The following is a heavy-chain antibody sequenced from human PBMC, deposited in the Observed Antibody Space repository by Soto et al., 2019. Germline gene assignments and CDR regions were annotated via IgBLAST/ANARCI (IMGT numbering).Heavy chain of an antibody. CDR2: ISYDGSNK. CDR1: GFTVSSKY. J-gene: IGHJ5*02. Sequence: GGSLRLSWAASGFTVSSKYMTWVRQAPGKGLEWVSLISYDGSNKFYADSVKGRFTISRDNSKNTLYLQVNSLRAEDTAVYYCAKDLFSGGSYPNWFDPWGQGTLVTVSS. CDR3: AKDLFSGGSYPNWFDP. D-gene: IGHD1-26*01. V-gene: IGHV3-30*18.